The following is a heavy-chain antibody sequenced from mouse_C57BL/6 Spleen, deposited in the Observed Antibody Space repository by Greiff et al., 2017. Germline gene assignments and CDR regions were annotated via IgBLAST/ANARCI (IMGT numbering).Heavy chain of an antibody. CDR3: ARYGDYFDY. Sequence: EVKLMESVGGLVQPGGSLSLSCAASGFTFTDYYMSWVRQPPGKALEWLGFIRNKANGYTTEYSASVKGRFTISRDNSQSILYLQMNALRAEDSSTYYCARYGDYFDYWGQGTTLTVSS. V-gene: IGHV7-3*01. CDR1: GFTFTDYY. J-gene: IGHJ2*01. CDR2: IRNKANGYTT.